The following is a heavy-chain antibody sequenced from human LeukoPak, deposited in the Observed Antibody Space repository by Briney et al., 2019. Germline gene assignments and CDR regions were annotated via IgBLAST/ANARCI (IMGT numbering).Heavy chain of an antibody. D-gene: IGHD3-10*01. V-gene: IGHV4-59*01. Sequence: SSETLSLTCTVSGGSISSYYWSWIRQPPGKGLEWIGYIYYSGSTYYNPSLKSRVTISVDTSKNQFSLKLSSVTAADTAVYYCARVWFGDYYYYYGMDVWGQGTTVTVSS. CDR2: IYYSGST. CDR3: ARVWFGDYYYYYGMDV. J-gene: IGHJ6*02. CDR1: GGSISSYY.